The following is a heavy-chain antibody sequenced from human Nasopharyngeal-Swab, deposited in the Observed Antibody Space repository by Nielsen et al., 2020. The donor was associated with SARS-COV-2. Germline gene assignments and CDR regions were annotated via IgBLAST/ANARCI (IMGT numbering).Heavy chain of an antibody. CDR1: GFTFSTYG. D-gene: IGHD6-13*01. CDR3: ARGHAAAGPTFDY. CDR2: IWYDGSDK. V-gene: IGHV3-33*01. Sequence: GESLKISCAASGFTFSTYGMHWVRQAPGKGLEWVAVIWYDGSDKYYADSVKGRFTISRDNSKNTLYLQMNSLRAEDTAVYYCARGHAAAGPTFDYWGQGTLVTVSS. J-gene: IGHJ4*02.